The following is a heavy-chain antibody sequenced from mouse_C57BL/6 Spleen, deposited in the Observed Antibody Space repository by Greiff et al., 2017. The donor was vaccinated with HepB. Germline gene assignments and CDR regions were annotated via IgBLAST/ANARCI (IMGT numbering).Heavy chain of an antibody. CDR1: GYTFTSYG. CDR3: ARSPLITTVTDY. J-gene: IGHJ2*01. CDR2: IYPRSGNT. D-gene: IGHD1-1*01. V-gene: IGHV1-81*01. Sequence: VKVVESGAELARPGASVKLSCKASGYTFTSYGISWVKQRTGQGLEWIGEIYPRSGNTYYNEKFKGKATLTADKSSSTAYMELRSLTSEDSAVYFCARSPLITTVTDYWGQGTTLTVSS.